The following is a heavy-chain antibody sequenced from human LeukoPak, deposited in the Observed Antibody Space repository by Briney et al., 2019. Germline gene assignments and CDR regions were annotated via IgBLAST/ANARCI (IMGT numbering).Heavy chain of an antibody. CDR1: GYTFTSYD. V-gene: IGHV1-8*01. CDR2: MNPNSGNT. CDR3: ARGVLLSYCSGGSCYSDRRGYYYYMDV. J-gene: IGHJ6*03. D-gene: IGHD2-15*01. Sequence: ASVKVSCKASGYTFTSYDINWVRQATGQGLEWMGWMNPNSGNTGYAQKFQGRVTMTRNTSISTAYMELSSLRSEDTAVYYCARGVLLSYCSGGSCYSDRRGYYYYMDVWGKGTTVTISS.